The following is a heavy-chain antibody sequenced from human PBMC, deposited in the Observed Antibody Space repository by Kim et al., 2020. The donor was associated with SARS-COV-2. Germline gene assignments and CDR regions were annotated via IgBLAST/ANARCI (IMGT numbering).Heavy chain of an antibody. Sequence: GGSLRLSCAASGFTFSNYDMHWVRQATGKGLEWISGISSAGDTHYPGSVKGRFTISRENAKNSFYLQMDSLRAGDTAVYYCGRVNWRDSGGAMDHWGQGTLVTVSS. V-gene: IGHV3-13*01. CDR1: GFTFSNYD. D-gene: IGHD3-22*01. J-gene: IGHJ4*02. CDR2: ISSAGDT. CDR3: GRVNWRDSGGAMDH.